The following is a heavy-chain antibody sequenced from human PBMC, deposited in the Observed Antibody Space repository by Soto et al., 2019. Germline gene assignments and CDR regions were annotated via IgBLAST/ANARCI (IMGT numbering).Heavy chain of an antibody. D-gene: IGHD2-15*01. CDR1: GFTFSSYG. J-gene: IGHJ4*02. Sequence: QVQLVESGGGVVQPGRSLRLSCAASGFTFSSYGMHWVRQAPGKGLEWVAVIWYDGSNKYYADSVKGRFTISRDNSKNTLYLQRNSLRAEDTAVYYCARLKDFLGAIDYWGQGTLVTVSS. CDR3: ARLKDFLGAIDY. CDR2: IWYDGSNK. V-gene: IGHV3-33*01.